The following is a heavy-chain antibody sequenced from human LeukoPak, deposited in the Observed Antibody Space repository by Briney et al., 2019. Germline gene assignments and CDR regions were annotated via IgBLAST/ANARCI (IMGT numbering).Heavy chain of an antibody. V-gene: IGHV3-74*01. Sequence: PGGSLRLSCAASGFTFSSYWMHWVRQAPGKGLVWVSRINSDGSSTSYADSVKGRFTISRDNAKNTLYLQMNSLRAEDTAVYYCAREPPRGQRLDIWGQGTMVTVSS. CDR1: GFTFSSYW. J-gene: IGHJ3*02. CDR2: INSDGSST. CDR3: AREPPRGQRLDI.